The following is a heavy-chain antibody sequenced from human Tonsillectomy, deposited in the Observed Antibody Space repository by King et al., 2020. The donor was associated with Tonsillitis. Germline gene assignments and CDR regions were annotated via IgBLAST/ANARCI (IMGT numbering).Heavy chain of an antibody. CDR3: ARGPVSYYYGSGTDY. V-gene: IGHV3-30-3*01. J-gene: IGHJ4*02. CDR1: GFTFSSYA. D-gene: IGHD3-10*01. Sequence: HVQLVESGGGVVQPGRSLRLSCAASGFTFSSYAMHWVRQAPGKGLEWVAVISYDGSNKYYADSVKGRFTISRDNSKNTLYLQMNSLRAEDTAVYYCARGPVSYYYGSGTDYWGQGTLVTVSS. CDR2: ISYDGSNK.